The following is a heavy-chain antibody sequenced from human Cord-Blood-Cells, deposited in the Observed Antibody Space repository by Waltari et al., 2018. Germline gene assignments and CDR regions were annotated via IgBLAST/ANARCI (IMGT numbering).Heavy chain of an antibody. CDR1: GYTFTGYY. V-gene: IGHV1-2*06. CDR2: VNPNTGET. CDR3: ARIYDDLTSPGMREVIVDY. Sequence: QVQLVQSGAEVKKPGASVKVSCKASGYTFTGYYIHWVRQAPGQGLEWMGRVNPNTGETNYAPRFQGRITMTRDTSLSTAFMELTSLRSDDTAVFFCARIYDDLTSPGMREVIVDYWGQGTLVTVSS. D-gene: IGHD3-22*01. J-gene: IGHJ4*02.